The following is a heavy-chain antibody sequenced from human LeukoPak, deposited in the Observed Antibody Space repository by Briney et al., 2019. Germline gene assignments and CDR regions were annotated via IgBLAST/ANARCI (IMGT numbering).Heavy chain of an antibody. CDR3: ARDLGYDILTGNDY. CDR1: GYIFTGYY. V-gene: IGHV1-2*02. J-gene: IGHJ4*02. CDR2: INPNSGGT. Sequence: ASVKVSCKASGYIFTGYYMHWVRQAPGQGLEWMGWINPNSGGTNYAQKFQGRVTMTRDTSISTAYMELSRLRSDDTAVYYCARDLGYDILTGNDYWGQGTLVTVSS. D-gene: IGHD3-9*01.